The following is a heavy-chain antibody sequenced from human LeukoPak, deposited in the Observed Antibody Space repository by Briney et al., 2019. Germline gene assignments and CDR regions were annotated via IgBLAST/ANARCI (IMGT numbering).Heavy chain of an antibody. CDR3: ARRTTGTTNRLSAFDI. CDR2: IIPIFGTA. D-gene: IGHD1-1*01. V-gene: IGHV1-69*13. Sequence: ASVKVSCKASGYTFTGYYMHWVRQAPGQGLEWMGGIIPIFGTANYAQKFQGRVTITADESTSTAYMELSSLRSEDTAVYYCARRTTGTTNRLSAFDIWGQGTMVTVSS. CDR1: GYTFTGYY. J-gene: IGHJ3*02.